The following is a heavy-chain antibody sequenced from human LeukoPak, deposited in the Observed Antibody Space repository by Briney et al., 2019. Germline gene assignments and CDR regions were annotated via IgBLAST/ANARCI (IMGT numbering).Heavy chain of an antibody. CDR1: GFTFSNAW. V-gene: IGHV3-15*01. D-gene: IGHD3-10*01. Sequence: GGSPRLSCAASGFTFSNAWMSWVRQAPGKGLDWVGRIKSKTDGGTTDYAAPVKGRFTISRDDSKNTLYLQMNSLKTEDTAVYYCTTVSLPMVRGVVMSSGYFDYWGQGTLVTVSS. CDR2: IKSKTDGGTT. CDR3: TTVSLPMVRGVVMSSGYFDY. J-gene: IGHJ4*02.